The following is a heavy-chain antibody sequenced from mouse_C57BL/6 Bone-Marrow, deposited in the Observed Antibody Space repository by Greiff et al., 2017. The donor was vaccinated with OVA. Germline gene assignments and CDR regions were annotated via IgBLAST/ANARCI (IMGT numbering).Heavy chain of an antibody. V-gene: IGHV1-55*01. J-gene: IGHJ4*01. D-gene: IGHD1-1*01. Sequence: QVQLKQPGAELVKPGASVKMSCKASGYTFTSYWITWVKQRPGQGLEWIGDIYPGSGSTNYNEKFKSKATLTVDTSSSTAYMQLSSLTSEDSAVYYCAREGLLLRSYYAMDYWGQGTSVTVSS. CDR2: IYPGSGST. CDR1: GYTFTSYW. CDR3: AREGLLLRSYYAMDY.